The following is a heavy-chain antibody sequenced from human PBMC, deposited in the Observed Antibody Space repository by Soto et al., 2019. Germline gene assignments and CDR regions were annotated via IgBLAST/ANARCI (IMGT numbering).Heavy chain of an antibody. CDR2: ISAYNGNT. D-gene: IGHD6-19*01. J-gene: IGHJ6*02. CDR1: GYTFTSYY. CDR3: ARYGAVGGYYYYYYGMDV. Sequence: VASVKVSCKASGYTFTSYYMHGVRQAPGQGLEWLGWISAYNGNTNYAQKLQGRVTMTTDTSTSTANMELRSLRSDDTAVYYCARYGAVGGYYYYYYGMDVWGQGTTVTVSS. V-gene: IGHV1-18*04.